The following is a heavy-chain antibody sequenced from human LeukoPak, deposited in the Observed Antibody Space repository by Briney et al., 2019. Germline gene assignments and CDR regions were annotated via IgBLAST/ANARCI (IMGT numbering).Heavy chain of an antibody. Sequence: GESLKISCKASGYQFTGFWIGWVRQKPGKGLEWMGIIYPDDSDTRYSPSFQGQVTISADTSISTAYLQWSSLKASDTAMYFCVRGYCSTDRCSNFDHWGPGTLVTVSS. CDR1: GYQFTGFW. V-gene: IGHV5-51*01. CDR2: IYPDDSDT. D-gene: IGHD2-2*01. J-gene: IGHJ4*02. CDR3: VRGYCSTDRCSNFDH.